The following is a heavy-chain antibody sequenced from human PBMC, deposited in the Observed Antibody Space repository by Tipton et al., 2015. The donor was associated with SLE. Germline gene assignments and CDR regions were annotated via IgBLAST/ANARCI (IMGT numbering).Heavy chain of an antibody. CDR1: GGSISSSSFY. V-gene: IGHV4-39*07. Sequence: TLSLTCTVSGGSISSSSFYWGWIRQPPGKGLEWIGSFYYGKSTFYNPSLKSRVTISVDTSTNRLSLKLTSVTAADTAVYYCARWIPLAGINVWGQGATVTVSS. CDR2: FYYGKST. CDR3: ARWIPLAGINV. J-gene: IGHJ6*02. D-gene: IGHD5-18*01.